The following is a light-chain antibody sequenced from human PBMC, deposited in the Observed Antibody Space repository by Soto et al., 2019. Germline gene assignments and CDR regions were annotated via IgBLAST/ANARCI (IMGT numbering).Light chain of an antibody. CDR1: QSLLHTNGYSY. V-gene: IGKV2-28*01. J-gene: IGKJ4*01. CDR3: MQPLRDPLT. Sequence: DLVMTQSPLSLTVTPGEPASISCRSSQSLLHTNGYSYVDWYLQKPGQPPQLLIYSVSNRASGVPDRFSGSGSGTDFTLRISRVEAEDAGVYYCMQPLRDPLTFGGGTKVEIK. CDR2: SVS.